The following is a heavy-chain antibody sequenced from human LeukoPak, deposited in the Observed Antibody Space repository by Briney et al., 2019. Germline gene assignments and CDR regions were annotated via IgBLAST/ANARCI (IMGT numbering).Heavy chain of an antibody. CDR1: GFTFSSYA. CDR3: AKDPTTGQYCSVGD. D-gene: IGHD1-14*01. J-gene: IGHJ4*02. Sequence: GGSLRLSCAASGFTFSSYAMSWVRQAPGKGLEWVSAISGSGGSTYYADSVKGRFTISRDNSKDTLYLQMNSLRAEDTAIYYCAKDPTTGQYCSVGDWGQGTLVTVSS. CDR2: ISGSGGST. V-gene: IGHV3-23*01.